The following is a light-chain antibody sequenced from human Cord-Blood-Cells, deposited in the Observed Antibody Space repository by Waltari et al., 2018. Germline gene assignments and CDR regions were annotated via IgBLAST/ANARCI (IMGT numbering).Light chain of an antibody. V-gene: IGKV3-11*01. CDR1: QSVSSY. J-gene: IGKJ1*01. CDR3: QQRSXWPPWT. Sequence: EIVLTQSPATLSLSPGERATLSCRASQSVSSYLAWYQQKPGQAPRLLIYDASNRATGIPARFSGSGSGTDFTLTISSLEPEDFAVYYCQQRSXWPPWTFGQGTKVEIK. CDR2: DAS.